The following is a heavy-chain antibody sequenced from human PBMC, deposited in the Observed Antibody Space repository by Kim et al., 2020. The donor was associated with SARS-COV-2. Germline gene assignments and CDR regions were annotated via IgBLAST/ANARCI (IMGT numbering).Heavy chain of an antibody. CDR3: AREFGGPAATLDAFDI. D-gene: IGHD2-2*01. V-gene: IGHV4-59*01. CDR2: IYYSGST. CDR1: GGSISSYY. J-gene: IGHJ3*02. Sequence: SETLSLTCTVSGGSISSYYWSWIRQPPGKGLEWIGYIYYSGSTNYNPSLKSRVTISVDTSKNQFSLKLSSVTAADTAVYYCAREFGGPAATLDAFDIWGQGTMVTVSS.